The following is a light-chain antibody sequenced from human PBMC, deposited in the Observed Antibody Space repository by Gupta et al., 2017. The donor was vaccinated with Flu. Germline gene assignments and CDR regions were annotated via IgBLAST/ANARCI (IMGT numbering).Light chain of an antibody. CDR1: RSNIGAGYD. CDR2: VNN. Sequence: QSVLTQPPSVSCAPGQTVTISCAGRRSNIGAGYDVHWDQQLPGAAPKLIIYVNNNRPSGVPDRFSASKSGTSTSLAITGLQAEDEDDYYCQSHDSSVSGNKYVFGAGTKVTVL. CDR3: QSHDSSVSGNKYV. J-gene: IGLJ1*01. V-gene: IGLV1-40*01.